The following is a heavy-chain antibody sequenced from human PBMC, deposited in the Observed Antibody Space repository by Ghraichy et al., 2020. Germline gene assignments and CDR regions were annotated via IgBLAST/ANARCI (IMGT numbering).Heavy chain of an antibody. CDR3: ARDTIVSGWYLGWFDH. Sequence: SETLSLTCTVSGGSISSGGYYWSWIRQHPRKGLEWIGYIYYSGSTYYTPSLTSRVTISVATSKTQFSLKLTSVNAADTAVYYCARDTIVSGWYLGWFDHWGQGTLVTVSS. CDR1: GGSISSGGYY. J-gene: IGHJ5*02. CDR2: IYYSGST. D-gene: IGHD6-19*01. V-gene: IGHV4-31*03.